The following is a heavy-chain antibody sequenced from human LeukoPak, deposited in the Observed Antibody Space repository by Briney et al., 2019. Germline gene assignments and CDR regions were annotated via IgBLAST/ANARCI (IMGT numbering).Heavy chain of an antibody. CDR2: IIPILGIA. J-gene: IGHJ4*02. CDR3: ARISHGSGSYLDY. CDR1: GGTFSSYA. Sequence: ASVKVSCKASGGTFSSYAISWVRQAPGQGLEWMGRIIPILGIANYAQKFQGRVTITADKSTSTAYIELSSLRSEDTAVYYCARISHGSGSYLDYWGQGTLVTVSS. V-gene: IGHV1-69*04. D-gene: IGHD3-10*01.